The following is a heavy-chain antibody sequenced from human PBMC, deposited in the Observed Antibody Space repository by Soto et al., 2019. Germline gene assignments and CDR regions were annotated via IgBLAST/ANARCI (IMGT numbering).Heavy chain of an antibody. V-gene: IGHV3-23*01. CDR2: ISGSGGST. J-gene: IGHJ4*02. CDR1: GFTFSSYA. D-gene: IGHD3-9*01. CDR3: AKDINYDILTGYAYFDY. Sequence: GGSLRLSCAASGFTFSSYAMSWVRQAPGKGLEWVSAISGSGGSTNYADSVKGRFTISRDNSKNTLYLQMNSLRAEDTAVYYCAKDINYDILTGYAYFDYWGQGTLVTVSS.